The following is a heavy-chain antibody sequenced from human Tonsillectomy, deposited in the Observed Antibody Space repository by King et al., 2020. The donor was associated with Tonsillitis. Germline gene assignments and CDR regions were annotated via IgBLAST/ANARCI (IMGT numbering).Heavy chain of an antibody. CDR3: ARVARSPVTTGLHYGMDV. Sequence: QLVQSGAEVKKPGASVKVSCKASGYTFTDYYIYWVRQAPGQGLEWMGWINPNSGGANYAQKFQGRVTMTRDTSINTAYMELSSLRSDDTAVCYCARVARSPVTTGLHYGMDVWGQGTTVTVSS. V-gene: IGHV1-2*02. D-gene: IGHD4-17*01. CDR2: INPNSGGA. CDR1: GYTFTDYY. J-gene: IGHJ6*02.